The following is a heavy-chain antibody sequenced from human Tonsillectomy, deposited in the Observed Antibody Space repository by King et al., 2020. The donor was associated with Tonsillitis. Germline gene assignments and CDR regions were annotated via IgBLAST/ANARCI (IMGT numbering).Heavy chain of an antibody. V-gene: IGHV3-48*02. J-gene: IGHJ4*02. CDR2: ITNTSSII. CDR1: GFMFSNYS. Sequence: DVQLVESGGALVQPGESLRLSCAASGFMFSNYSMNWVRQSPGKGLEWLAFITNTSSIIYYADSVKGRFAVSRDNAKNSLYLQMDSLRDGDTAVYYCATGGWFDYWGQGTLVTVSS. D-gene: IGHD6-19*01. CDR3: ATGGWFDY.